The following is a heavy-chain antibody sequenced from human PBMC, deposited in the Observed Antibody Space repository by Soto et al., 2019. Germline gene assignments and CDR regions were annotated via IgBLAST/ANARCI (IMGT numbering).Heavy chain of an antibody. Sequence: SVKVSCKASGGTFSSYAISWVRQAPGQGLEWMGGIIPIFGTANYAQKFQGRVTITTDTSTSTAYMELRSLRSDDTAVYYCARGVGSGSYYNQYNWFDPWGQGTLVTVSS. D-gene: IGHD3-10*01. J-gene: IGHJ5*02. V-gene: IGHV1-69*05. CDR1: GGTFSSYA. CDR3: ARGVGSGSYYNQYNWFDP. CDR2: IIPIFGTA.